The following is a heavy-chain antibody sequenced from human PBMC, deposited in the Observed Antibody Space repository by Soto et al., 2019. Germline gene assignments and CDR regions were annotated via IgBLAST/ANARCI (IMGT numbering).Heavy chain of an antibody. J-gene: IGHJ6*03. CDR3: ARVQVFWSGYRYMDV. CDR2: ISSNGGST. Sequence: EVQLVESGGGLVQPGGSLRLSCAASGFTFSSYAMHWVRQAPGKGLEYVSAISSNGGSTYYANSVKGRFTISRDNSKNTLYLQMGSLRAEDMAVYYCARVQVFWSGYRYMDVWGKGTTVTVSS. V-gene: IGHV3-64*01. CDR1: GFTFSSYA. D-gene: IGHD3-3*01.